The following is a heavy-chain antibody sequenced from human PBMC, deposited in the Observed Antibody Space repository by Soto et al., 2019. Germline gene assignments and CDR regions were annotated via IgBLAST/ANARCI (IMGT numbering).Heavy chain of an antibody. CDR3: AGPDWGSGYYFAL. Sequence: QVQLVQSGAEVKKPGASVKVSCKASGYTFTSYGISWVRQAPGQGLEWMGWISGYNGNTNYAQKVEGRGPMTTGTSPSTAYLELSRLRSDGTAVYHGAGPDWGSGYYFALWGRGTLVTVSS. J-gene: IGHJ2*01. D-gene: IGHD7-27*01. CDR1: GYTFTSYG. V-gene: IGHV1-18*01. CDR2: ISGYNGNT.